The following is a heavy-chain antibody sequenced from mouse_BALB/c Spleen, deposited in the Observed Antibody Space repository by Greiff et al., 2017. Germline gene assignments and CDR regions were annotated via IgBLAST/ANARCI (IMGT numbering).Heavy chain of an antibody. Sequence: DVKLVESGGGLVQPGGSRKLSCAASGFTLSSFGMHWVRQAPEKGLEWVAYISSGSSTIYYADTVKGRFTISRDNPKNTLFLQMTSLRSEDTAMYYCARSSTVVEGAWFAYWGQGTLVTVSA. V-gene: IGHV5-17*02. CDR3: ARSSTVVEGAWFAY. D-gene: IGHD1-1*01. CDR1: GFTLSSFG. J-gene: IGHJ3*01. CDR2: ISSGSSTI.